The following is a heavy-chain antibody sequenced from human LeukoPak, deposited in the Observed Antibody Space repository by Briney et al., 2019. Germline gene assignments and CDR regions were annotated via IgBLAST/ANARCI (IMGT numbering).Heavy chain of an antibody. Sequence: GGSLILSCAASGFTFSSYEMNWVRQAPGKGLEWVSYISSSGSTIYYADSVKGRFTISRDNAKNSLYLQMNSLRAEDTAVYYCAREGAYYDILTGYHIDYFDYWGQGTLVTVSS. CDR3: AREGAYYDILTGYHIDYFDY. J-gene: IGHJ4*02. CDR2: ISSSGSTI. V-gene: IGHV3-48*03. D-gene: IGHD3-9*01. CDR1: GFTFSSYE.